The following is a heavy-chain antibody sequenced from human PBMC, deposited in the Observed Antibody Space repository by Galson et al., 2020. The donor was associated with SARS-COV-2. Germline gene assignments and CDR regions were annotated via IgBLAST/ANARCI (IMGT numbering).Heavy chain of an antibody. Sequence: ASETLSLTCAVSGGSISNSKWWTWVRQPPGKGLEWIGEISHSGSTNYNPSLKSRVTMSVDKSKNLFSLKLTSVTAADTAMYYCARETAAVDSLDFWGQGTLVTVSS. D-gene: IGHD6-13*01. CDR3: ARETAAVDSLDF. J-gene: IGHJ4*02. CDR1: GGSISNSKW. V-gene: IGHV4-4*02. CDR2: ISHSGST.